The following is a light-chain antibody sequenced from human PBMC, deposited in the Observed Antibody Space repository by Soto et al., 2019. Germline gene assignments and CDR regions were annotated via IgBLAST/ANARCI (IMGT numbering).Light chain of an antibody. CDR3: QQYGSSPYT. Sequence: EIVLTQSPGPLSLSPGERATLSCRASQSVSSDYLAWYQQKPGQAPRLLLYGASNRATAIPDRFSGGGSGTDFTLTISRLEPEDFAVYSCQQYGSSPYTFGQGTKLEI. V-gene: IGKV3-20*01. CDR2: GAS. J-gene: IGKJ2*01. CDR1: QSVSSDY.